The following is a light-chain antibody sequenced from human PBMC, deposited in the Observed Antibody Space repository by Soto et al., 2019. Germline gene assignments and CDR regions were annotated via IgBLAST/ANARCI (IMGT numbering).Light chain of an antibody. J-gene: IGKJ3*01. Sequence: DIQMTQSPSTLSASVGDRVTITCRAIHGIVHWLAWYQQKRGKAPKLLIFDASNLESGVPARFSGSGSGTEFSLTISGLQPDDFATDYCQQYKKDFTFGPGTKVDVK. V-gene: IGKV1-5*01. CDR2: DAS. CDR1: HGIVHW. CDR3: QQYKKDFT.